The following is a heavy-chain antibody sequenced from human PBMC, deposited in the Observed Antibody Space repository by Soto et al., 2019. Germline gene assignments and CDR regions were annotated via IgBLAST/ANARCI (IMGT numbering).Heavy chain of an antibody. Sequence: QITLKESGPTLVKPTQTLTLTCTFSGFSLSTSGVGVGWIRQPPGKALEWLALIYWDDDKGYSPSLKSRLTITKDTSKNQVVLTMTNMDPVDTATYYCAHIRSPTVTTSAEYFQHWGQGTLVTVSS. D-gene: IGHD4-17*01. CDR3: AHIRSPTVTTSAEYFQH. J-gene: IGHJ1*01. CDR2: IYWDDDK. V-gene: IGHV2-5*02. CDR1: GFSLSTSGVG.